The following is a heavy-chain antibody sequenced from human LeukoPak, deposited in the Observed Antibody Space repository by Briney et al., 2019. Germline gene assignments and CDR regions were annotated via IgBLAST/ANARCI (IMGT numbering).Heavy chain of an antibody. Sequence: GGSLRLSCAASGFTFSSYSMNWVRQAPGKGLEWVSSISSSSSYIYYADSVKGRFTISRDNAKNPLYLQMNSLRAEDTAVYYCARGYSSSWYYFDYWGQGTLVTVSS. CDR2: ISSSSSYI. D-gene: IGHD6-13*01. CDR1: GFTFSSYS. CDR3: ARGYSSSWYYFDY. J-gene: IGHJ4*02. V-gene: IGHV3-21*01.